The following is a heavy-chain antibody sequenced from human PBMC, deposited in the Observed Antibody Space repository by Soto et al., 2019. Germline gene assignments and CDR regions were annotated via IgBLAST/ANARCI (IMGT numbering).Heavy chain of an antibody. CDR2: IFGTA. D-gene: IGHD2-15*01. V-gene: IGHV1-69*06. J-gene: IGHJ3*02. CDR3: ARELTVVAATPDAFDI. Sequence: SVKVSCKASGGTFGTFAIRWVRQAPGQGLEWMGGIFGTANYARKFQGRLTITADKYTSTAYMELRSVSAEDTAVYYCARELTVVAATPDAFDIWGQGTMVTVSS. CDR1: GGTFGTFA.